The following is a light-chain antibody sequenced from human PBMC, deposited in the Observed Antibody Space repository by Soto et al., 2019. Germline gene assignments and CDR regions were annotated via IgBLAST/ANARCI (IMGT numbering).Light chain of an antibody. Sequence: QSVLTQPASVSGSPGQSITISCTGTSSDVGGYNYVSWYQQHPGKAPKLMIYDVSNRPSGVSNRVSGSKSGNTASLTISGLQAEDEADYYCSSYTSSSTPLHVVFGGGTKLTVL. CDR1: SSDVGGYNY. CDR2: DVS. CDR3: SSYTSSSTPLHVV. V-gene: IGLV2-14*01. J-gene: IGLJ2*01.